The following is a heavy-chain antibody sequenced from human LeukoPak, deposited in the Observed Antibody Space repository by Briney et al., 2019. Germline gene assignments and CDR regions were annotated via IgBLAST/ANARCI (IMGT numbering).Heavy chain of an antibody. Sequence: ASVKVSCKASGYTFTSYYMHWVRQAPGQGLERMGIINPSGGSTSYAQKFQGRVTMTRDTSTSTVYMELSSLRSEDTAVYYCARGDIVVVPAARGWFDPWGQGTLVTVSS. V-gene: IGHV1-46*01. CDR2: INPSGGST. CDR3: ARGDIVVVPAARGWFDP. D-gene: IGHD2-2*01. J-gene: IGHJ5*02. CDR1: GYTFTSYY.